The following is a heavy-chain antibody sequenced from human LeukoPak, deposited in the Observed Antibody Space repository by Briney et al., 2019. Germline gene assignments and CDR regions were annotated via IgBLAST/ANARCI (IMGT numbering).Heavy chain of an antibody. CDR3: ARGGGATADIYYYCGMDV. J-gene: IGHJ6*02. CDR1: GGSISSYY. D-gene: IGHD1-26*01. CDR2: IYYSGST. Sequence: PSETLSLTCTVSGGSISSYYWSWIRQPPGKGLEWIGYIYYSGSTNYNPSLKSRVTISVDTSKNQFSLKLSSVTAADTAVYYCARGGGATADIYYYCGMDVWGQGTTVTVSS. V-gene: IGHV4-59*01.